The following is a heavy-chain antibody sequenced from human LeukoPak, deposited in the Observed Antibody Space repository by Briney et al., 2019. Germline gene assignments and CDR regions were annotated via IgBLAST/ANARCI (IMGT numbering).Heavy chain of an antibody. Sequence: SQTLSLTCTVSGGSISSGSYYWGWIRQPAGKGLEWIGRIYTSGSTNYNPSLKSRVTISVDTSKNQFSLKLSSVTAADTAVYYCARGYGDFRVEGRYFHSWGQGTLVTVSS. D-gene: IGHD4-17*01. CDR1: GGSISSGSYY. CDR3: ARGYGDFRVEGRYFHS. J-gene: IGHJ4*02. CDR2: IYTSGST. V-gene: IGHV4-61*02.